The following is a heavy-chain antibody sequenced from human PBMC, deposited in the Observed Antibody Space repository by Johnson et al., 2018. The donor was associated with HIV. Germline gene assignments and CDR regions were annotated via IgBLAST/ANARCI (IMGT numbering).Heavy chain of an antibody. CDR2: ISYDGSNK. J-gene: IGHJ3*02. V-gene: IGHV3-30-3*02. Sequence: QVQLVESGGGLVQPGRSLRLSCAASGFTFDDYAMHWVRQAPGKGLEWVAVISYDGSNKYYADSVKGRFTISRDNSKNTLYLQMNSLRPEDTAVYYCAKERRAPRAFDIWGQGTMVTVSS. CDR1: GFTFDDYA. CDR3: AKERRAPRAFDI.